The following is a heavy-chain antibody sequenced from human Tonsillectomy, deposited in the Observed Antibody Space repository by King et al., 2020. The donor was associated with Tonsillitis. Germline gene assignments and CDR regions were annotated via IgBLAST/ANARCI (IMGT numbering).Heavy chain of an antibody. D-gene: IGHD1-26*01. CDR3: TRWWELLHDLDY. CDR1: GFTFGDYA. CDR2: IRSKAYGGTT. J-gene: IGHJ4*02. Sequence: VQLVESGGGLVQPGRSLRLSCTASGFTFGDYAMSWFRQAPGKGLEWVGFIRSKAYGGTTEYAASVKGRFTISRDDSKSIAYLQMNSLKTEDTAEYYCTRWWELLHDLDYWGQGTLVTVSS. V-gene: IGHV3-49*03.